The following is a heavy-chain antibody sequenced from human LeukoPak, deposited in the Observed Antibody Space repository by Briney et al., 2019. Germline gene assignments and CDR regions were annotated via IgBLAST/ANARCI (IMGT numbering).Heavy chain of an antibody. V-gene: IGHV3-74*01. Sequence: GGSLRLSCAVSGLTFSNAWMHWVRQAPGQGLVWVSRINSAGSSTYADPVKGRFTISRDNAKNMLYLQINSLRAEDTAVYYCASFRDSDNWGQGTMVTVSS. D-gene: IGHD2-21*01. CDR2: INSAGSST. J-gene: IGHJ3*02. CDR1: GLTFSNAW. CDR3: ASFRDSDN.